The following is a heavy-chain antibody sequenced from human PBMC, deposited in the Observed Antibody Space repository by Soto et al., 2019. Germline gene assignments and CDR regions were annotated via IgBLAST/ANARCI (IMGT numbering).Heavy chain of an antibody. CDR3: ARANYYDSSGYELRVFDY. D-gene: IGHD3-22*01. J-gene: IGHJ4*02. V-gene: IGHV4-31*03. Sequence: SETLSLTCTVSGGSISSGGYYWSWIRQHPGKGLEWIGYIYYSGSTYYNPSLKSRVTISVDTSKNQFSLKLSSVTAADTAVYYCARANYYDSSGYELRVFDYWGQGTLVTVSS. CDR2: IYYSGST. CDR1: GGSISSGGYY.